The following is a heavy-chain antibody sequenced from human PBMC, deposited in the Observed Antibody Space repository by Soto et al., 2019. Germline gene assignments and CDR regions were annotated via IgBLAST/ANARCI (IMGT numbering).Heavy chain of an antibody. CDR1: GYIFKNYA. Sequence: SVKVSCKSSGYIFKNYAVTWLRQAPGQGLEWMGGIIPVFGTPDYSLKFRDRVTITADESTSTVYMELRSLTSEDTAVYYCARHLYDYVWGSYRHWGQGTLVTVSS. CDR3: ARHLYDYVWGSYRH. D-gene: IGHD3-16*02. V-gene: IGHV1-69*13. J-gene: IGHJ4*02. CDR2: IIPVFGTP.